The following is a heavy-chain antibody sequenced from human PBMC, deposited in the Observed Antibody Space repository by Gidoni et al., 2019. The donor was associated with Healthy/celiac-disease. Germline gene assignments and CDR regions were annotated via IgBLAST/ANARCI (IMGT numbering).Heavy chain of an antibody. Sequence: EVQLVESGGGLVQPGGSLRLSCAASGFTVSSNYMSWGRQAPGKGLEWVSVIYSGGSTSYADSVKGRFTISRDKSKNTLYLQMNSLRAEDTAVYYCARDQGATVVTRGWYFDLWGRGTLVTVSS. V-gene: IGHV3-66*02. CDR3: ARDQGATVVTRGWYFDL. J-gene: IGHJ2*01. D-gene: IGHD4-17*01. CDR1: GFTVSSNY. CDR2: IYSGGST.